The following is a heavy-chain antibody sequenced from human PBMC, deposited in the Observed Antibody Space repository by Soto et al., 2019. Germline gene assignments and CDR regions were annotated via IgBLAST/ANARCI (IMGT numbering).Heavy chain of an antibody. J-gene: IGHJ6*02. V-gene: IGHV1-2*04. D-gene: IGHD3-3*01. CDR1: GYTFTGYY. Sequence: ASVKVSCKASGYTFTGYYMHWVRQAPGQGLEWMGWINPNSGGTNYAQKFQGWVTMTRDTSISAAYMELSRLRSDDTAVYYCARGQDYDFWSGYPPSTYGMDVWGQGTTVTVSS. CDR3: ARGQDYDFWSGYPPSTYGMDV. CDR2: INPNSGGT.